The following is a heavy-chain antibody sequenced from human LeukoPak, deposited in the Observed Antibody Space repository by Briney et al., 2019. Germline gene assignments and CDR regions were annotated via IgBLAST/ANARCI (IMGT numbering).Heavy chain of an antibody. J-gene: IGHJ4*02. D-gene: IGHD3-10*01. CDR1: GGSISSGDYY. V-gene: IGHV4-30-4*01. Sequence: PSQTLSLTCTVSGGSISSGDYYWSWIRQPPGKGLEWIGYIYYSGSTYCNPSLKSRVTISVDTSKNQFSLKLSSVTAADTAVYYCARTKEFRWYYFDYWGQGTLVTVSS. CDR2: IYYSGST. CDR3: ARTKEFRWYYFDY.